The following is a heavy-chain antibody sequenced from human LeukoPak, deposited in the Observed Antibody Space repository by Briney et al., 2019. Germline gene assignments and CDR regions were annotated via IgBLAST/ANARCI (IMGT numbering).Heavy chain of an antibody. J-gene: IGHJ4*02. V-gene: IGHV3-30*18. D-gene: IGHD3/OR15-3a*01. Sequence: GGSLRLSCAASGFTFSTYSMNWVRQAPGKGLEWVALISYDGSNEYYADSVKGRFTISRDNPKNTLYLQMNSLRAEDTAVYYCAKDVDLKNYFDYWGQGTLVTVSS. CDR1: GFTFSTYS. CDR3: AKDVDLKNYFDY. CDR2: ISYDGSNE.